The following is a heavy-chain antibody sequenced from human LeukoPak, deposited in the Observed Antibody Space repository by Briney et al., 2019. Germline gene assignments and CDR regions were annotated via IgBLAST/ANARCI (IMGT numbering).Heavy chain of an antibody. D-gene: IGHD6-19*01. J-gene: IGHJ4*02. Sequence: SGGSLRLSCAASGFTFSRYAMSWVRQAPGKGLEWVSDISGSGGSTYYADSVKGRFTISRDNYKNTLYLQMNSLRAEDTAVYYCAKHQWLVEEYYFDYWGQGTLVTVSS. V-gene: IGHV3-23*01. CDR3: AKHQWLVEEYYFDY. CDR2: ISGSGGST. CDR1: GFTFSRYA.